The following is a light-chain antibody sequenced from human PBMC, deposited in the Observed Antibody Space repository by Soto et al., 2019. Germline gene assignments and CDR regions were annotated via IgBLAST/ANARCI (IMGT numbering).Light chain of an antibody. CDR1: QGISNY. Sequence: DIQMTQSPSSLSASVGDRVTITCRASQGISNYLALYQQNPGKVPKLLIYAASTLQSGVPSRFSGSGSGTDFTLTIRSLQHEDVATYYCQKYNSAPPFTFGPGTKVDIK. V-gene: IGKV1-27*01. CDR3: QKYNSAPPFT. CDR2: AAS. J-gene: IGKJ3*01.